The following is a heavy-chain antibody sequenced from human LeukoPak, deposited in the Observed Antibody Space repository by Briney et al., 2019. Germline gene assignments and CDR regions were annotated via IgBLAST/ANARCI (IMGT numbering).Heavy chain of an antibody. V-gene: IGHV3-23*01. J-gene: IGHJ4*02. CDR3: AKEVRWLQSDIDY. D-gene: IGHD5-24*01. Sequence: TGGSLRLSCAASGFTFNSYGMSWVRQAPGKGLEWVSTIIISGSSTYYADSVKGRFTISRDNSKNTLYLQMNSLRAEDTAVYYCAKEVRWLQSDIDYWGQGTLVTVSS. CDR1: GFTFNSYG. CDR2: IIISGSST.